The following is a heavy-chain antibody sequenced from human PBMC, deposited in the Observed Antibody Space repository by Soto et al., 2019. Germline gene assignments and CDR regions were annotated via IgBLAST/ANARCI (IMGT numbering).Heavy chain of an antibody. CDR2: IYYSGST. J-gene: IGHJ6*02. Sequence: QVQLQESGPGLVKPSQTLSLTCTVSGGSISSGNYYWSWIRQPPGKGLEWIGYIYYSGSTYYNPSLKSRVTISVDTSKNQFSLKLSSVTAADTAVYYCARTQYSSSWEKNYYYGMDVWGQGTTVTVSS. D-gene: IGHD6-13*01. CDR1: GGSISSGNYY. CDR3: ARTQYSSSWEKNYYYGMDV. V-gene: IGHV4-30-4*01.